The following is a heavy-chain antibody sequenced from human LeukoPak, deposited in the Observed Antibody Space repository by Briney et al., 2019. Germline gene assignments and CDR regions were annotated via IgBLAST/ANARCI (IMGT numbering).Heavy chain of an antibody. CDR1: GFTFNTYT. D-gene: IGHD6-19*01. Sequence: GGSLRLSCAASGFTFNTYTINWVRQAPGKGLEWVSSISSSSIYIYYADSLKGRFTISRNNAKNSLYLHIDSLRAEDTAVYYCARGRVGQWLVDAFDIWGQGTMVTVSS. CDR2: ISSSSIYI. V-gene: IGHV3-21*01. CDR3: ARGRVGQWLVDAFDI. J-gene: IGHJ3*02.